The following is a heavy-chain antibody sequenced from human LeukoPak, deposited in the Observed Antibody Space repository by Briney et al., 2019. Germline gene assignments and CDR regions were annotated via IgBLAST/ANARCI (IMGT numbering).Heavy chain of an antibody. CDR1: GYTFTSYD. Sequence: ASVKVSCKASGYTFTSYDINWVRQATGQGLERMGWMNPNSGNTGYAQKFQGRVTITRNTSISTAYMELSSLRSEDTAVYYCARARRGYSLYYYYMDVWGKETTVTVSS. D-gene: IGHD5-18*01. J-gene: IGHJ6*03. V-gene: IGHV1-8*03. CDR3: ARARRGYSLYYYYMDV. CDR2: MNPNSGNT.